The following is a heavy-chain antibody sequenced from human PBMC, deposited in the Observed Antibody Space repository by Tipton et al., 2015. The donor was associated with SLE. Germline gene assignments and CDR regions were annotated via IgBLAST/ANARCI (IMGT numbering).Heavy chain of an antibody. V-gene: IGHV3-30*18. CDR2: ISYDGSNK. CDR1: GFTFSSYS. Sequence: SLRLSCAASGFTFSSYSMNWVRQAPGKGLEWVAVISYDGSNKYYADSVKGRFTISRDNAKNTLYLQMNSLRAEDTAVYYCAKDSTIFGGGFDYWGQGTLVTVSS. CDR3: AKDSTIFGGGFDY. D-gene: IGHD3-3*01. J-gene: IGHJ4*02.